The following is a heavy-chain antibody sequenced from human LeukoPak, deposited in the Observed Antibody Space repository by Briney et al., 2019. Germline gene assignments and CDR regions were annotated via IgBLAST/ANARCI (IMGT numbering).Heavy chain of an antibody. CDR2: TSYDGSDK. J-gene: IGHJ3*02. V-gene: IGHV3-30*02. CDR3: ARESRSYYGNAFDI. CDR1: NFTFGSYG. D-gene: IGHD1-26*01. Sequence: GGSLRLSCAASNFTFGSYGMNWVRHVPGKGLEWVAYTSYDGSDKYYTDSVKGRFTISRDNAKNTLYLQMNSLRVEDSAMYYCARESRSYYGNAFDIWGQGTMVTVSS.